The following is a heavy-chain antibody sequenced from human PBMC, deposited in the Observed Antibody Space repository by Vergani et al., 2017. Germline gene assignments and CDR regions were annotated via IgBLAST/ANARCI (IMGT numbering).Heavy chain of an antibody. D-gene: IGHD3-10*01. CDR3: ARDSGKNYGMDV. CDR1: GFTFSDYY. CDR2: ISSSSSYT. V-gene: IGHV3-11*05. J-gene: IGHJ6*02. Sequence: QVQLVESGGGLVKPGGSLRLTCAASGFTFSDYYMSWIRQAPGKGLEWVSYISSSSSYTNYADSVKGRFTISRDNAKNSLYLQMNSLRAEDTAVYYCARDSGKNYGMDVWGQGTTVTVSS.